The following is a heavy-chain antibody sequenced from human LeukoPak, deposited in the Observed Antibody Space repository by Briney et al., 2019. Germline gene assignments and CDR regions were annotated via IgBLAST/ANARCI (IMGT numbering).Heavy chain of an antibody. J-gene: IGHJ4*02. CDR2: ISYDGSNK. V-gene: IGHV3-30*04. CDR1: GFTFSSYA. D-gene: IGHD6-19*01. Sequence: PGRSLRLSCAASGFTFSSYAMHWVRQVPGKGLEWVAVISYDGSNKYYADSVKGRFTISRDNSKNTLYLQMNSLRAEDTAVYYCASGYSSGCDYWGQGTLVTVSS. CDR3: ASGYSSGCDY.